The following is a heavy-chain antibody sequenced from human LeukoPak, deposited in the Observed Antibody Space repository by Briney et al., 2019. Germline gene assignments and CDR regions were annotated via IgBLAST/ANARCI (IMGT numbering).Heavy chain of an antibody. V-gene: IGHV3-33*06. J-gene: IGHJ4*02. D-gene: IGHD6-13*01. CDR1: GFTFSSYG. CDR2: IWYDGSNK. CDR3: AKIGPIAALDGW. Sequence: GGSLRLSCAVPGFTFSSYGMHWVRQAPGKGLEWVAVIWYDGSNKYYADSVKGRFTISRDNSKNTLYLQMNSLRAEDTAVYYCAKIGPIAALDGWWGQGTLVTVSS.